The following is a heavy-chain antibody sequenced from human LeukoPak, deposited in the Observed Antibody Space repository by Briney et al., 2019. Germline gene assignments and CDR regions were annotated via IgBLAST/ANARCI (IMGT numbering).Heavy chain of an antibody. Sequence: AGGSLRLSCAASGFTFSSYSMNWVRQAPGKGLEWVANIKPDGSEKYNADSVKGRFTISRDNTENSLYLQMNSLRAEDTAVYYCVRDLSYFDYWGQGTLVIVSS. CDR1: GFTFSSYS. V-gene: IGHV3-7*01. J-gene: IGHJ4*02. D-gene: IGHD3-9*01. CDR2: IKPDGSEK. CDR3: VRDLSYFDY.